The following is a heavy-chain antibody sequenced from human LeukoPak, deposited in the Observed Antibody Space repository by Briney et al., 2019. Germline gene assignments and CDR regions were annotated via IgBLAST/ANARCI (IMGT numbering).Heavy chain of an antibody. CDR2: ISSSSSYI. Sequence: GGSLRLSCAASGFTFSSYSMNWVRQAPGKGLEWVSSISSSSSYIYYADSVKGRFTISRDNAKNSLYLQMNSLRAEDTAVYYCARGPVAGSLSNDYWGQGTLVTVPS. D-gene: IGHD6-19*01. CDR3: ARGPVAGSLSNDY. CDR1: GFTFSSYS. V-gene: IGHV3-21*01. J-gene: IGHJ4*02.